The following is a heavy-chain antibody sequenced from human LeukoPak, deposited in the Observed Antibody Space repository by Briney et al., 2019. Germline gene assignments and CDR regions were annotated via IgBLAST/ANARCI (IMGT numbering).Heavy chain of an antibody. D-gene: IGHD1-26*01. CDR1: GYTFSSYG. J-gene: IGHJ4*02. CDR2: ISAYNGNT. Sequence: ASVKVSCKASGYTFSSYGISWVRQAPGQGLEWMGWISAYNGNTKYAQKLQGRVTMTTDTSTSTAYMELRSLRSDDTAVYYCARAPSVIVGATTATDWGQGTLVTVSS. V-gene: IGHV1-18*01. CDR3: ARAPSVIVGATTATD.